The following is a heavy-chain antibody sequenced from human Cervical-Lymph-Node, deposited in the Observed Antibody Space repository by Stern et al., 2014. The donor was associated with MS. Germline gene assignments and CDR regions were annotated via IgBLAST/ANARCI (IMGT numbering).Heavy chain of an antibody. CDR1: GFSLSTSGVG. CDR2: IYWDDDK. J-gene: IGHJ4*02. D-gene: IGHD3-10*01. Sequence: QITLKESGPTLVKPTQPLTLTCTFSGFSLSTSGVGVGWIRQPPGKALEWLALIYWDDDKRYSPSLKSRLTITKDTSKNQVVLTMTNMDPVDTATYYCAHRLGEKQSFDYWGQGTLVTVSS. V-gene: IGHV2-5*02. CDR3: AHRLGEKQSFDY.